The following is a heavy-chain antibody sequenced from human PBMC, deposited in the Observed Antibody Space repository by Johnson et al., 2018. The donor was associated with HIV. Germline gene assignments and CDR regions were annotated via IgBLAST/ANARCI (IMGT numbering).Heavy chain of an antibody. V-gene: IGHV3-9*01. D-gene: IGHD1-26*01. CDR1: GFTLSHYA. Sequence: EVQLVESGGGVVQPGRSLRLSCAASGFTLSHYAMHWVRQAPGKGLEWVSGISWNSGYIVYADSVKGRITISRDNAKNSLYLQMNSLRTEDTALYYCAKDISHDIVGTPDSAFDIWGQGTMVTVSS. CDR2: ISWNSGYI. J-gene: IGHJ3*02. CDR3: AKDISHDIVGTPDSAFDI.